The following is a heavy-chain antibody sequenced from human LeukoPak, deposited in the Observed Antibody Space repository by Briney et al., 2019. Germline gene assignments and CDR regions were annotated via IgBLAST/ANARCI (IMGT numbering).Heavy chain of an antibody. CDR3: ARVSSRWLPNAFDI. CDR2: INHSGST. J-gene: IGHJ3*02. V-gene: IGHV4-34*01. CDR1: GGSFSGYY. Sequence: SETLSLTCAVYGGSFSGYYWSWIRQPPGKGLEWIGEINHSGSTNYNPSLKSRVTISVDTSKNQFSLKLSSVTAADTAVYYCARVSSRWLPNAFDIWGQGTMVTVSS. D-gene: IGHD2-15*01.